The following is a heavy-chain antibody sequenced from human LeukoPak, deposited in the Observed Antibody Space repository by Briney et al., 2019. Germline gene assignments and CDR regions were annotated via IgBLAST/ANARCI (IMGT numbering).Heavy chain of an antibody. CDR1: GFTFSDYY. Sequence: PGGSLRLSCAASGFTFSDYYMSWIRQAPGKGLEWVSYISSSGSTIYYADSVKGRFTISRDNAKNSLYLQMNSLRAEDTAVYYCASSQHYNYYYGMDVWGQGTTVTVSS. J-gene: IGHJ6*02. CDR2: ISSSGSTI. D-gene: IGHD2-2*01. CDR3: ASSQHYNYYYGMDV. V-gene: IGHV3-11*01.